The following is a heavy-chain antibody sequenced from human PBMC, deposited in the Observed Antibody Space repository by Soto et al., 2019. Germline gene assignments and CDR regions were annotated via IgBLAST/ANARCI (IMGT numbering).Heavy chain of an antibody. CDR2: ISYSGST. V-gene: IGHV4-31*01. CDR3: ARSAQWAGFDP. J-gene: IGHJ3*01. Sequence: QVQLQESGPGLVRPSQTLSLTCTVSAGSISTINYYWSWIRQHPEKGLEWIGYISYSGSTFYHSSLTSLVTISLATSKKPFSLTLTSVTAADTAVYYCARSAQWAGFDPWGQGTMVTVSS. D-gene: IGHD6-19*01. CDR1: AGSISTINYY.